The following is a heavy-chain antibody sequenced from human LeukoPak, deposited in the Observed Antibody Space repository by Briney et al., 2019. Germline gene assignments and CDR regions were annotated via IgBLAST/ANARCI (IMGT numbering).Heavy chain of an antibody. V-gene: IGHV1-2*02. CDR1: GYTFTDPY. Sequence: GASVKVSCKASGYTFTDPYIHWVRQAPGQGLEWMGWINPNSGGTNYAQKFQGRVTMTRDTSINTAYMELRSLRSDDTAVYYCARGGISEQPLDYWGQGTLVTVSS. J-gene: IGHJ4*02. CDR2: INPNSGGT. D-gene: IGHD6-13*01. CDR3: ARGGISEQPLDY.